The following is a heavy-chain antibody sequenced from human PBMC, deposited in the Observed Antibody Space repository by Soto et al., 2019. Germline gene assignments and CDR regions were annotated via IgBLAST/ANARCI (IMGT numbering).Heavy chain of an antibody. D-gene: IGHD1-1*01. Sequence: SETLSLTCSVSGDSISTYHWSWIRQPPGKGLEWIGYIHYSGKTDYNPSLKSRVTISVDTSKNQFSLKLSSVTAADTAVYYCARHSGSSYYYYGMDVWGQGTTVTVSS. CDR2: IHYSGKT. V-gene: IGHV4-59*08. J-gene: IGHJ6*02. CDR1: GDSISTYH. CDR3: ARHSGSSYYYYGMDV.